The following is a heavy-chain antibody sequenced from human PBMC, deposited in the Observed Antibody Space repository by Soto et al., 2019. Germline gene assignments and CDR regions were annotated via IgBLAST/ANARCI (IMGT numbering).Heavy chain of an antibody. CDR2: VNPNNGDT. Sequence: QVQRVQSGAELKKPGASVKVSCKASGYTFSNYDINWVRQATGQGPEWIGWVNPNNGDTGYAQKFQGRVTLTTDISTTTAYMELTSLRSEDTAIYYCAKVSRKGSAIGFDYWGQGTLITVSS. J-gene: IGHJ4*02. CDR1: GYTFSNYD. CDR3: AKVSRKGSAIGFDY. D-gene: IGHD3-10*01. V-gene: IGHV1-8*01.